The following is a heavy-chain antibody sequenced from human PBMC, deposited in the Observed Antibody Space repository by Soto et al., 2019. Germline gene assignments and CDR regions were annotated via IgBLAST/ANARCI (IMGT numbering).Heavy chain of an antibody. V-gene: IGHV4-38-2*02. J-gene: IGHJ4*02. D-gene: IGHD6-13*01. CDR3: AGDRGDGRSSKY. CDR1: GYSISSGYY. Sequence: PSETLSLTCAVSGYSISSGYYWGWIRQPPGKGLEWIGSIYHSGSTYYNPSLKSRVTISVDTSKNQFSLKLSSATAAETAVYYCAGDRGDGRSSKYWGQGTLVTVSS. CDR2: IYHSGST.